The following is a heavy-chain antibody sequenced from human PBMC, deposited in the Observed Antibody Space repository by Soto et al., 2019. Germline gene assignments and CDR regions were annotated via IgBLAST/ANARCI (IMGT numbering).Heavy chain of an antibody. D-gene: IGHD2-21*02. CDR3: TKRPMCTGDCWYCVD. CDR1: GFTFRTFA. J-gene: IGHJ4*02. Sequence: EVHLLESGGGSAQPGGSLRLSCAGSGFTFRTFAMYWIRQAPGQGLEWVAAIDDANSAYYADSVKGRFIISRDNSRNTVYLQMDGLRAEDTAIYYCTKRPMCTGDCWYCVDWGQGILVTVSS. CDR2: IDDANSA. V-gene: IGHV3-23*05.